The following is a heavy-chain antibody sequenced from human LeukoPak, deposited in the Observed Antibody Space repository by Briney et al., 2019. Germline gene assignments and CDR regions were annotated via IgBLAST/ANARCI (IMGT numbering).Heavy chain of an antibody. D-gene: IGHD6-13*01. Sequence: GGSLRLSCAASGFTFSSYWMHWVRQGPGKGLVWVSRIYSDGSRTTYADSVKGRFTISGDNAKNTLYLQMNSLRAEDTAVYYCARVGQQLVFSRYGLGFFYWGQGTLVTVS. V-gene: IGHV3-74*01. CDR2: IYSDGSRT. CDR3: ARVGQQLVFSRYGLGFFY. J-gene: IGHJ4*02. CDR1: GFTFSSYW.